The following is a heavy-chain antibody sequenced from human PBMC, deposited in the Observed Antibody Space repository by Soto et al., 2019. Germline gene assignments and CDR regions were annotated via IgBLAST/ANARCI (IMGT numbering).Heavy chain of an antibody. CDR2: IKQDGSEK. D-gene: IGHD3-22*01. J-gene: IGHJ4*02. V-gene: IGHV3-7*01. Sequence: VGSLRLSCASSGFTFSSYWMSWVRQSPGKGLEWVANIKQDGSEKYYVDSVKGRFTISRDNAKNSLYLQMNSLRAEDTAVYYCARASTDITMIVVVKDLTFEYWGQGTLVTVSS. CDR3: ARASTDITMIVVVKDLTFEY. CDR1: GFTFSSYW.